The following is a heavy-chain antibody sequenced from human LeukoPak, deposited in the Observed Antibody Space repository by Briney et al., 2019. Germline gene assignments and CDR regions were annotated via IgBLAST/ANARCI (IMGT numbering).Heavy chain of an antibody. CDR2: ISYDGSNK. Sequence: GRSLRLSCAASGFTFSSYGMHWVRQAPGKGLEWVAVISYDGSNKYYADSVKGRFTISRDNSKNTLYLQMNSLRAEDTAVYYCAKDGIYYYDSSGYYSQHFDYWGQGTLVTVSS. CDR3: AKDGIYYYDSSGYYSQHFDY. V-gene: IGHV3-30*18. D-gene: IGHD3-22*01. J-gene: IGHJ4*02. CDR1: GFTFSSYG.